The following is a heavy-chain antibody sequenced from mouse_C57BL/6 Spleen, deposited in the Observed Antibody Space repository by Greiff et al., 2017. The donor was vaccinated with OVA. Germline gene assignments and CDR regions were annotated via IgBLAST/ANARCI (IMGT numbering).Heavy chain of an antibody. Sequence: DVQLVESGGGLVQPGGSLKLSCAASGFTFSDYYMYWVRQTPEKRLEWVAYISNGGGSTYYPDTVKGRFTISRDNAKITLYLQMSRLKSEDTAMYYCARRPVYYDYDAWYFDVWGTGTTVTVSS. D-gene: IGHD2-4*01. V-gene: IGHV5-12*01. CDR2: ISNGGGST. CDR1: GFTFSDYY. J-gene: IGHJ1*03. CDR3: ARRPVYYDYDAWYFDV.